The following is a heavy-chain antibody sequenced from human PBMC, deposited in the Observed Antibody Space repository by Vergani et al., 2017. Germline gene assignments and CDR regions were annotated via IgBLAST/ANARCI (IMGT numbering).Heavy chain of an antibody. CDR2: INPNSGGT. V-gene: IGHV1-2*02. CDR3: ARGPHRDYGSGRGSADWYFDL. Sequence: QVQLVQSGAEVKKPGASVKVSCKASGYTFTGYYMHWVRQAPGQGLEWMGWINPNSGGTNYAQKFQGRVTMTRDTSISTAYMELSRLRSDDTAVYYSARGPHRDYGSGRGSADWYFDLWGRGTLVTVSS. CDR1: GYTFTGYY. D-gene: IGHD3-10*01. J-gene: IGHJ2*01.